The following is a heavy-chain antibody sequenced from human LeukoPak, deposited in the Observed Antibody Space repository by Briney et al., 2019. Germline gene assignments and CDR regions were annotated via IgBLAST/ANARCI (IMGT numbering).Heavy chain of an antibody. CDR3: ARGPYQLLREGYY. CDR1: GFTFSSYG. V-gene: IGHV3-30*02. CDR2: IRYDGSNK. J-gene: IGHJ4*02. D-gene: IGHD2-2*01. Sequence: GGSLRLSCAASGFTFSSYGMHWVRQAPGKGLEWVAFIRYDGSNKYYADSVKGRFTISRDNSKNTLYLQMNSLRAEDTAVYYCARGPYQLLREGYYWGQGTLVTVSS.